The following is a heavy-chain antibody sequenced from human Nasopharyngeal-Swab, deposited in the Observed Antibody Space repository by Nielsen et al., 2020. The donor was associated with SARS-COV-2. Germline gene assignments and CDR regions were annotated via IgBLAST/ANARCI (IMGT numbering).Heavy chain of an antibody. CDR1: GGTFSSYS. Sequence: SVTVSCKASGGTFSSYSFSWVRQAPAEGLEWMGGIIPIFGTANYAQKFQGRVTITADESTSTAYMQPSSLRSEDTAVYYCARDGLLGYCTNGVCPNYYYGMDVWGQGTTVTVSS. J-gene: IGHJ6*02. CDR2: IIPIFGTA. D-gene: IGHD2-8*01. V-gene: IGHV1-69*13. CDR3: ARDGLLGYCTNGVCPNYYYGMDV.